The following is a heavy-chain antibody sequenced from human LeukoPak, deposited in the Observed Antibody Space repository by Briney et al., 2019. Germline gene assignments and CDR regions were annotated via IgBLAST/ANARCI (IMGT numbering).Heavy chain of an antibody. J-gene: IGHJ4*02. CDR2: IKSKTDGGTT. CDR3: TTWWEEPRTPYY. V-gene: IGHV3-15*01. CDR1: GFTFRTYA. D-gene: IGHD1-26*01. Sequence: GGSLRLSCAASGFTFRTYALHWVRQAPGKGLEWVGRIKSKTDGGTTDYAAPVKGRFTISRDDSKNTLYLQMNSLKTEDTAVYYCTTWWEEPRTPYYWGQGTLVTVSS.